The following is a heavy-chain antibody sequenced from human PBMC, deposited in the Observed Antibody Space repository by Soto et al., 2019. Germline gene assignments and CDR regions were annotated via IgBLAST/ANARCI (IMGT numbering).Heavy chain of an antibody. J-gene: IGHJ6*02. CDR2: ISGYNGNT. CDR1: GYTFSNYG. CDR3: SRFIMVGGWFDPNYYHGMDV. V-gene: IGHV1-18*01. D-gene: IGHD6-19*01. Sequence: ASVKVSCKTSGYTFSNYGINWVLQAHGQGLEWMGWISGYNGNTNYAQTVQGRVTMTTDTSTGTVYMELRSLKSDDTAIYYCSRFIMVGGWFDPNYYHGMDVWGQGTTVTVSS.